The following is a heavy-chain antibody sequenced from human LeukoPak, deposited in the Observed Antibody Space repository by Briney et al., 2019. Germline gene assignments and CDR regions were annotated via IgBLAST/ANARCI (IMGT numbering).Heavy chain of an antibody. J-gene: IGHJ3*02. Sequence: SETLSLTCTVSGGSISSSSYYWGWIRQPPGKGLEWNGSIYYSGSTYYNPSLKSRVAISVDTSENQFSLKLSSVAAADTAVYFCVRTRLSDHIVPAAERADDACDMWGQGTMVTVSS. V-gene: IGHV4-39*07. CDR3: VRTRLSDHIVPAAERADDACDM. CDR1: GGSISSSSYY. CDR2: IYYSGST. D-gene: IGHD2-2*01.